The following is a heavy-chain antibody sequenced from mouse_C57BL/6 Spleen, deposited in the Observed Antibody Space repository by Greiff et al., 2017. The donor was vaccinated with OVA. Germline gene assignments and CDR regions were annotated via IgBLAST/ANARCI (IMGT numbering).Heavy chain of an antibody. V-gene: IGHV1-26*01. J-gene: IGHJ2*01. D-gene: IGHD2-1*01. CDR1: GYTFTDYY. Sequence: EVQLQQSGPELVKPGASVKISCKASGYTFTDYYMNWVKQSHGKSLEWIGDINPNNGGTSYNQKFKGKATLTVDKSSSTAYMELRSRPTADSAVDECARRGNKGCFAYWGQGTPLTVSA. CDR2: INPNNGGT. CDR3: ARRGNKGCFAY.